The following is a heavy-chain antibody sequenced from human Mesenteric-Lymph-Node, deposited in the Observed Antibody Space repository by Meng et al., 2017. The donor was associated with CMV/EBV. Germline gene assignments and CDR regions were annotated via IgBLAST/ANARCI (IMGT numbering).Heavy chain of an antibody. CDR1: YTFTTYG. V-gene: IGHV1-18*01. Sequence: YTFTTYGLSWVRQAPGQGLEWMGWISAYNGNTNYAQKLQGRVTMTTDTSTSTAYMELRSLRSDDTAVYYCAKENDSSGYYPYYVDYWGQGTLVTVSS. J-gene: IGHJ4*02. CDR3: AKENDSSGYYPYYVDY. D-gene: IGHD3-22*01. CDR2: ISAYNGNT.